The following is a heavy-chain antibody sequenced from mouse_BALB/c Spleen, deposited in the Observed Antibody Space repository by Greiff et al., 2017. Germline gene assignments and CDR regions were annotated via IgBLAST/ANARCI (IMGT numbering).Heavy chain of an antibody. CDR3: ARSSDGYPFDY. Sequence: EVMLVESGGGLVKPGGSLKLSCAASGFTFSSYTMSWVRQTPEKRLEWVATISSGGGNTYYPDSVKGRFTISRDNAKNNLDLQMSSLRSEDTALYYCARSSDGYPFDYWGQGTTLTVSS. J-gene: IGHJ2*01. V-gene: IGHV5-9*03. CDR1: GFTFSSYT. D-gene: IGHD2-3*01. CDR2: ISSGGGNT.